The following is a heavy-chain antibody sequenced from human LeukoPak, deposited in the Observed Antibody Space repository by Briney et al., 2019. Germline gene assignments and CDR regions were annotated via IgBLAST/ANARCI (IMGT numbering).Heavy chain of an antibody. J-gene: IGHJ6*02. Sequence: SETLSLTCAVYGGSFSGYYWSWIRQPPGKGLEWIGEINRSGSTNYNPSLKSRVTISVDTSKNQFSLKLSSVTAADTAVYYCATLAANTYYYYYGMDVLGQGTTVTVSS. D-gene: IGHD2-15*01. CDR1: GGSFSGYY. V-gene: IGHV4-34*01. CDR2: INRSGST. CDR3: ATLAANTYYYYYGMDV.